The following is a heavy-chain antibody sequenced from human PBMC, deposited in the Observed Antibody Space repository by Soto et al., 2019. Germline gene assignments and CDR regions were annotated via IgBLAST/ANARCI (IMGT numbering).Heavy chain of an antibody. CDR2: IYSGGST. J-gene: IGHJ4*02. CDR1: GFTVSYNY. V-gene: IGHV3-53*02. CDR3: VRLELGIGRDY. Sequence: EVQLVETGGGLIQPGGSLRLSCAVSGFTVSYNYMSWVSQAPGKGLERVSVIYSGGSTYYAASVKGRFTISRDNSKNTVYLQMNSLRAEYTAVYYFVRLELGIGRDYWGLGTLVTVSS. D-gene: IGHD1-26*01.